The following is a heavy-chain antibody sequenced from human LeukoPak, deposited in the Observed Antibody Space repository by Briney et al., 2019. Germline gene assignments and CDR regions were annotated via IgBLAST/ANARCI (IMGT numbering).Heavy chain of an antibody. CDR3: ARLGYCSSTSCQSYYYGMDV. CDR2: IYYSGST. V-gene: IGHV4-59*01. J-gene: IGHJ6*02. Sequence: SETLSLTCTVSGGSISSYYWSWIRQPPEKGLEWIGYIYYSGSTNYNPSLKSRVTISVDTSKNQFSLKLSSVTAADTAVYYCARLGYCSSTSCQSYYYGMDVWGQGTTVTVSS. D-gene: IGHD2-2*01. CDR1: GGSISSYY.